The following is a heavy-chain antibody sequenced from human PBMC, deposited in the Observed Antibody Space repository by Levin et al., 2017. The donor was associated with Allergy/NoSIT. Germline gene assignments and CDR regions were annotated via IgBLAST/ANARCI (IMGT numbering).Heavy chain of an antibody. D-gene: IGHD3-10*01. V-gene: IGHV3-30*04. J-gene: IGHJ6*02. CDR1: GFTFSSYA. CDR2: ISYDGSNK. Sequence: GGSLRLSCAASGFTFSSYAMHWVRQAPGKGLEWVAVISYDGSNKYYADSVKGRFTISRDNSKNTLYLQMNSLRAEDTAVYYCARVPRLGGIRGVYDYGMDVWGQGTTVTVSS. CDR3: ARVPRLGGIRGVYDYGMDV.